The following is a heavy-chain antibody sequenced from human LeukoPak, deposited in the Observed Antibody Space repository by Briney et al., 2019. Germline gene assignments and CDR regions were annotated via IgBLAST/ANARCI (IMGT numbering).Heavy chain of an antibody. CDR1: GFTFSSYA. D-gene: IGHD2-21*02. J-gene: IGHJ6*02. Sequence: GGSLRLSCAASGFTFSSYAMSWVRQAPGRGLEWVSGISGSSTNTYYADSVKGRFTISRDNSKNTLYLQMNSLRAGDTAVYYCTSRGVTPTYYYYYYGMDVWGRGTTVTVSS. V-gene: IGHV3-23*01. CDR2: ISGSSTNT. CDR3: TSRGVTPTYYYYYYGMDV.